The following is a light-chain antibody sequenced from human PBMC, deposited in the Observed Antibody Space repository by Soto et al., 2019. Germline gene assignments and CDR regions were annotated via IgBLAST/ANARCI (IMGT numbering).Light chain of an antibody. CDR2: AAY. J-gene: IGKJ2*01. CDR3: LKYNSAPPT. V-gene: IGKV1-27*01. Sequence: DIPMTQSPSSLSASVGDRVTITCRARLSISKYLAWYQQKPGKDPKLLVYAAYTLQSWVPSRFSGSGSGTDLTLNISSLQPEDVATYYCLKYNSAPPTFGQGTKLEIK. CDR1: LSISKY.